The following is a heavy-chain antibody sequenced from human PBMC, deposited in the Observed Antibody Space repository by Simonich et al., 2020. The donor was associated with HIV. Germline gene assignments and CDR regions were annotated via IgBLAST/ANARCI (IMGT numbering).Heavy chain of an antibody. CDR1: CGSFRGYY. J-gene: IGHJ4*02. CDR2: INHSGIT. CDR3: ARRDRELILYFDY. D-gene: IGHD3-3*01. Sequence: QVQLQQWGAGLLKPSETLSLTCAVYCGSFRGYYWSWISQPTGKGLEWIGEINHSGITNYKSSLNSRATISVDKSKNQFSLKLSSVTAADTAIYYCARRDRELILYFDYWGQGNLVTVSS. V-gene: IGHV4-34*01.